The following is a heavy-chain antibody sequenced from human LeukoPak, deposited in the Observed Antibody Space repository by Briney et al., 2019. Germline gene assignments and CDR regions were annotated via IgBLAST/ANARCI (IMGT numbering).Heavy chain of an antibody. J-gene: IGHJ6*03. CDR2: ISYDGSNK. CDR1: GFTFSSYA. D-gene: IGHD3-10*01. Sequence: GGSLRLSCAASGFTFSSYAMHWVRQAPGKGLEWVAVISYDGSNKYYADSVKGRFTISRDNSKNTLYLQMNSLRAEDTAVYYCARELITMVRGVIKYYYYYMDVWGKGTTVTVSS. CDR3: ARELITMVRGVIKYYYYYMDV. V-gene: IGHV3-30*04.